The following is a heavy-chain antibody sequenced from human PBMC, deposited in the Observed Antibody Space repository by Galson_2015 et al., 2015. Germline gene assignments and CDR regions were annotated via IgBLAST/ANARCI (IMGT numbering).Heavy chain of an antibody. CDR2: INWNSASI. V-gene: IGHV3-9*01. Sequence: SLRLSCAASGFTFDDYAMHWVRQVPGKGPEWVSGINWNSASIGHADSVKGRFTISRDNAKNSLYLQMNSLRPEDTALYHCAKASRDAFDIWGQGTMVTVSS. CDR3: AKASRDAFDI. CDR1: GFTFDDYA. J-gene: IGHJ3*02.